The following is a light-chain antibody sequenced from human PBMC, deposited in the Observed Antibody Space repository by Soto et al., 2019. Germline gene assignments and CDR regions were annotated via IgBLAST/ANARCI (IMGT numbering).Light chain of an antibody. CDR2: GAS. V-gene: IGKV3-15*01. Sequence: EIVMTQSPDTLSVSPAERATLSCRASQSVSSNLAWYQQKPGQAPRLLIYGASTRATGFPARFSGSGSGSEFTLTISSLQSEDFAVYYCHHYNSWPYTFGQGTKVEIK. CDR3: HHYNSWPYT. J-gene: IGKJ2*01. CDR1: QSVSSN.